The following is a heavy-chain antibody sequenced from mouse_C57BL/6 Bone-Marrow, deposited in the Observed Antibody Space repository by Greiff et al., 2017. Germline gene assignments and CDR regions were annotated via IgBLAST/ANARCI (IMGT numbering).Heavy chain of an antibody. Sequence: EVKLMASEGGLVQPGSSMKLSCTASGFTFSDYYMAWVRQVPEKGLEWVANINYDGSSTYYLDSLKSRFIISRDNAKNILYLQMSSLKSEDTATYYCARDATTGAMDYWGQGTSVTVSS. J-gene: IGHJ4*01. CDR1: GFTFSDYY. D-gene: IGHD1-1*01. CDR2: INYDGSST. V-gene: IGHV5-16*01. CDR3: ARDATTGAMDY.